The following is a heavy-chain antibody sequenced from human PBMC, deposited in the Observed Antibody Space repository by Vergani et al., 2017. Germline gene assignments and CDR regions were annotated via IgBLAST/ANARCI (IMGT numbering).Heavy chain of an antibody. Sequence: EVQLVESGGGLVQPGGSLRLSCAASGFTFSSYDMHWVRQATGKGLEWVSAIGTAGDTYYPGSVKGRFTISRENAKNSLYLQMNSLRAGDTAVYYCARAAPEEXAAAGTGLYYYYYYMDVWGKGTTVTVSS. J-gene: IGHJ6*03. V-gene: IGHV3-13*01. CDR2: IGTAGDT. CDR3: ARAAPEEXAAAGTGLYYYYYYMDV. CDR1: GFTFSSYD. D-gene: IGHD6-13*01.